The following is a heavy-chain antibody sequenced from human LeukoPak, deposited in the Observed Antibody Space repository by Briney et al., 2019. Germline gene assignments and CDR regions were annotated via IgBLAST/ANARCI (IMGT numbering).Heavy chain of an antibody. CDR1: GGSISSYY. CDR2: INHSGST. D-gene: IGHD2-2*01. J-gene: IGHJ4*02. V-gene: IGHV4-34*01. Sequence: PSETLSLTCTVSGGSISSYYWSWIRQPPGKGLEWIGEINHSGSTNYNPSLKSRVTISVDTSKNQFSLKLSSVTAADTAVYYCARGDIRFADIVVVPAAYDYWGQGTLVTVSS. CDR3: ARGDIRFADIVVVPAAYDY.